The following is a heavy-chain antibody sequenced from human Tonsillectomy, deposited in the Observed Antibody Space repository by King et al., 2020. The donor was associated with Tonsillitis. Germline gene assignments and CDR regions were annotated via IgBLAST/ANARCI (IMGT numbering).Heavy chain of an antibody. D-gene: IGHD3-10*01. V-gene: IGHV3-23*04. Sequence: EVQLVESGGGLVQPGGSLRLSCAASGFTFSSYAMSWVRQAPGKGLEWVSGISGSGGSTYYADSVKGRFTISRDNSKNTLYLQMNSLRAEDTAVYYCAKVSELWFGELYMKYYFDYWGQGTLVTVSS. CDR2: ISGSGGST. CDR1: GFTFSSYA. J-gene: IGHJ4*02. CDR3: AKVSELWFGELYMKYYFDY.